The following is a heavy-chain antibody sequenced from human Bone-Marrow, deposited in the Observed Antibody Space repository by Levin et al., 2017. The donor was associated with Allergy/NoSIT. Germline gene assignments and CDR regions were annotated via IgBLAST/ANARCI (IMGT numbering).Heavy chain of an antibody. Sequence: GESLKISCAASGFSFSTYGMHWVRQAPGKGLEWVAVISYDGSNIYYADSVKGRFTISRDNSKNTLYLQMNSLRTEDPAVYYCAKKNSGSYLSTADSWGQGTLVTVSS. J-gene: IGHJ4*02. V-gene: IGHV3-30*18. D-gene: IGHD1-26*01. CDR2: ISYDGSNI. CDR3: AKKNSGSYLSTADS. CDR1: GFSFSTYG.